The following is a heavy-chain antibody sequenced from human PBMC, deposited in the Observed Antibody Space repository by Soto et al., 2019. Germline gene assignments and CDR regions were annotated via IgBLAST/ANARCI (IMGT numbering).Heavy chain of an antibody. CDR2: TYYRSQWYN. J-gene: IGHJ4*02. Sequence: SQTLSLPCAISGDSVSSNSASWNLIRQSPSRGLEWLGRTYYRSQWYNDYAVSVKSRITINRDTSKNQFSLQLSSVTPDDTAVYYCARSIGIAVANYWGQGTLVTVYS. D-gene: IGHD6-19*01. V-gene: IGHV6-1*01. CDR1: GDSVSSNSAS. CDR3: ARSIGIAVANY.